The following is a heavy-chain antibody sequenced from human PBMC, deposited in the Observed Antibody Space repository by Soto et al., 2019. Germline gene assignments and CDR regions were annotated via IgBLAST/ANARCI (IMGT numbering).Heavy chain of an antibody. Sequence: QVQLQESGPGLVKPSETLSLTCTVSGGSVSSGSYYWSWIRQPPGKGLEWIGYIYYSGSTNYNPARKSRVTISVDTSKNQFSRKRSSVTAADTAVYYCARGGTWIQLWFYGMDVWGQGTTVTVSS. CDR3: ARGGTWIQLWFYGMDV. J-gene: IGHJ6*02. D-gene: IGHD5-18*01. CDR1: GGSVSSGSYY. CDR2: IYYSGST. V-gene: IGHV4-61*01.